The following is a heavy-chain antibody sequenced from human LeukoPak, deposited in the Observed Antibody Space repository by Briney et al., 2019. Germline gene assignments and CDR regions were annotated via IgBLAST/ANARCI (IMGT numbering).Heavy chain of an antibody. CDR2: IKEDGSDK. CDR1: GFTFSNSW. D-gene: IGHD6-19*01. Sequence: SGGSLRLSCIASGFTFSNSWMTWVRQAPGKGLEWVANIKEDGSDKQYVDSVKGRFTISRDNAKNSVYLQMDGLRAEDTAVYYCASSGWTIGGFDFWGQETLVTVSS. V-gene: IGHV3-7*01. J-gene: IGHJ4*02. CDR3: ASSGWTIGGFDF.